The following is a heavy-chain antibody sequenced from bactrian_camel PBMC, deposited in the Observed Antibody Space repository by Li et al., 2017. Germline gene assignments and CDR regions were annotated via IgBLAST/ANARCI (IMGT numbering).Heavy chain of an antibody. J-gene: IGHJ4*01. V-gene: IGHV3S55*01. D-gene: IGHD6*01. CDR2: IADDGST. Sequence: QVQLVESGGGLVQPGGSLRLSCAASGDTYGRYCMGWYRQAPGKERKGVATIADDGSTTYADSVKGRFTTSKDNTKNTLYLQMSSLKPEDTGMYYCAAGPRLYGGSWSFPGWYKYWGQGTQVTVS. CDR1: GDTYGRYC. CDR3: AAGPRLYGGSWSFPGWYKY.